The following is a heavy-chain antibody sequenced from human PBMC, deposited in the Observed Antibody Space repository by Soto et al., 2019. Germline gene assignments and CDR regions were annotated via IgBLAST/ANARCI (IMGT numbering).Heavy chain of an antibody. CDR2: IYHDGST. CDR3: ARWCSVRVRGWYDSNYFDY. Sequence: SETLSLTCTVSGGSVSSDSYYWSWIRQPPGKGLEWIGYIYHDGSTNHNPSLKSRVTISVHTSKTQFSLKLSSVTAADTAVYYCARWCSVRVRGWYDSNYFDYWGQGTLVTVSS. V-gene: IGHV4-61*01. D-gene: IGHD6-19*01. J-gene: IGHJ4*02. CDR1: GGSVSSDSYY.